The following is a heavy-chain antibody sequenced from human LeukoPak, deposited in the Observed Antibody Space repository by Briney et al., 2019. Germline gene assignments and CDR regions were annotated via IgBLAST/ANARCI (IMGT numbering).Heavy chain of an antibody. CDR3: ARALLGPPNYYYYGMDV. V-gene: IGHV3-30-3*01. Sequence: GGSLRLSCAASGFTFSSYAMHWVRQAPGQGLEWVAVISYDGSNKYYADSVKGRFTISRDNSKNTLYLQMNSLRAEDTAVYYCARALLGPPNYYYYGMDVWGQGTTVTVSS. CDR2: ISYDGSNK. J-gene: IGHJ6*02. CDR1: GFTFSSYA. D-gene: IGHD7-27*01.